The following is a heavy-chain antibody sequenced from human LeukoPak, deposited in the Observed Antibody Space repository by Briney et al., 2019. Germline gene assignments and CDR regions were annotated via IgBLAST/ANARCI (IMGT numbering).Heavy chain of an antibody. D-gene: IGHD3-22*01. CDR1: GFTFSSYS. Sequence: PGGSLRLSSAASGFTFSSYSMNWVRQAPGKGLEWVSYISGTSNIYYADSVKGRFTISRDNAKNSLYLQMNSLRDEDTAVYYCARDEDNISGYYFYWGQGTLVTVSS. V-gene: IGHV3-48*02. CDR2: ISGTSNI. J-gene: IGHJ4*02. CDR3: ARDEDNISGYYFY.